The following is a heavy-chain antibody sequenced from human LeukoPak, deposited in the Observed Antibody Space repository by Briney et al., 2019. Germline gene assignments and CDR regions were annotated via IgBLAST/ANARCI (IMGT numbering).Heavy chain of an antibody. CDR2: ISSSSSYI. D-gene: IGHD3-22*01. CDR1: GFTFSSYA. Sequence: GGSLRLSCAASGFTFSSYAMSWVRQAPGKGLEWVSSISSSSSYIYYADSVKGRFTISRDNAKNSLYLQMNSLRAEDTAVYYCARSIVVVNIDYWGQGTLVTVSS. V-gene: IGHV3-21*01. J-gene: IGHJ4*02. CDR3: ARSIVVVNIDY.